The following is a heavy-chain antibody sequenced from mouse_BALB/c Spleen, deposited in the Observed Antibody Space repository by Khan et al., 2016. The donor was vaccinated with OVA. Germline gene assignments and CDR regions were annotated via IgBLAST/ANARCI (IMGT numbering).Heavy chain of an antibody. CDR1: GYSFTLYY. Sequence: EVQLQQSGPDLVKPGASVKISCKASGYSFTLYYMTWVKQSHGKSLEWIGRVNPNTGGSDYNQEFKGKAILTVDKSSNTAYRELHSLTSEDSAVYYCARGYDFVAYWGQGTLVTVSA. D-gene: IGHD2-14*01. J-gene: IGHJ3*01. CDR2: VNPNTGGS. CDR3: ARGYDFVAY. V-gene: IGHV1-26*01.